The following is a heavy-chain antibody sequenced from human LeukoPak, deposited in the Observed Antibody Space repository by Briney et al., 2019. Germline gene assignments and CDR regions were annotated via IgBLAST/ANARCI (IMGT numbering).Heavy chain of an antibody. CDR2: IHYSGST. V-gene: IGHV4-59*11. CDR1: CGSISSHY. Sequence: SETLSLTCTVSCGSISSHYWSWIRQPPGKGLEWIGYIHYSGSTSYNPSLKSRVTISVDTSKNQFSLKLSSVTAADTAVYYCARDSHDYDFWSGRNWFDPWGQGTPVTVSS. D-gene: IGHD3-3*01. CDR3: ARDSHDYDFWSGRNWFDP. J-gene: IGHJ5*02.